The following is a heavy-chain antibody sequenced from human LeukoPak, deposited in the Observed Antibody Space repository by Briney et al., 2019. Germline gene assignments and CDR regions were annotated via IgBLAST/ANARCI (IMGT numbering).Heavy chain of an antibody. D-gene: IGHD6-19*01. V-gene: IGHV3-23*01. CDR3: AKLQGSASRYYFDY. Sequence: GSLRLSCAASGFTFSTYAMSWVRRAPGKGLEWVSTISSGGGVTYYADSVKGRFTISRDNFRNTLYVQLNTPRAEDTAVYYCAKLQGSASRYYFDYWGQGTLVTVSS. J-gene: IGHJ4*02. CDR2: ISSGGGVT. CDR1: GFTFSTYA.